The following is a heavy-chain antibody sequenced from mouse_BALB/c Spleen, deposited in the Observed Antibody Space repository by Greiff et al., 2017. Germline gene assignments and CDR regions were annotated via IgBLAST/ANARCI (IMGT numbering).Heavy chain of an antibody. CDR1: GFSLTSYG. Sequence: VKVEESGPGLVAPSQSLSITCTVSGFSLTSYGVSWVRQPPGKGLEWLGVIWGDGSTNYHSALISRLSTSKDNSKSQVFLKLNSLQTDDTATYYCAIDSSGYGAWFAYWGQGTLVTVSA. V-gene: IGHV2-3*01. D-gene: IGHD3-2*01. CDR3: AIDSSGYGAWFAY. CDR2: IWGDGST. J-gene: IGHJ3*01.